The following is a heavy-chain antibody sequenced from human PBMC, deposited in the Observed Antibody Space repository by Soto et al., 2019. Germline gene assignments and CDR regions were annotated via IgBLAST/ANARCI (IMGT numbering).Heavy chain of an antibody. CDR1: GFTVSSNY. CDR3: ARMRGAAAGKPYDFDY. J-gene: IGHJ4*02. Sequence: EVQLVESGGGLIQPGGSLRLSCAASGFTVSSNYMSWVRQAPGKGLEWVSVIYSGGSTYYADSVKGGFTIPSDNSKNTLYLEMTSLSAEDTAVYYCARMRGAAAGKPYDFDYWGQGTLVTVSS. V-gene: IGHV3-53*01. D-gene: IGHD6-13*01. CDR2: IYSGGST.